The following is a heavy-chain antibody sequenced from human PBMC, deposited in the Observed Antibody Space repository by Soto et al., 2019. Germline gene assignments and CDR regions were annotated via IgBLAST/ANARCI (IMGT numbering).Heavy chain of an antibody. CDR3: ARGVHPPRITIFGVEMDV. V-gene: IGHV1-69*02. J-gene: IGHJ6*04. CDR1: GGTFSSYT. D-gene: IGHD3-3*01. CDR2: IIPILGIA. Sequence: ASVKVSCKASGGTFSSYTISWVRQAPGQGLEWMGRIIPILGIANYAQKFQGRVTITADKSTSTAYMELSSLRSEDTAVYYCARGVHPPRITIFGVEMDVWGKGTTVTVSS.